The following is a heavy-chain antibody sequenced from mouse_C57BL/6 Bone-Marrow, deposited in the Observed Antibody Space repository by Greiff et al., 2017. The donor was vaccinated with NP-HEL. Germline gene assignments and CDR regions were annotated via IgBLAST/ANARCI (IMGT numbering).Heavy chain of an antibody. J-gene: IGHJ1*03. V-gene: IGHV1-39*01. CDR3: ADRHYYGSSHWYFDV. D-gene: IGHD1-1*01. CDR1: GYSFTDYN. Sequence: EVQLQESGPELVKPGASVKISCKASGYSFTDYNMNWVKQSNGKSLEWIGVINPNYGTTSYNQKFKGKATLTVAQTSSTAYMQLNSLTSEDYAVYYGADRHYYGSSHWYFDVWGTGTTVTVAS. CDR2: INPNYGTT.